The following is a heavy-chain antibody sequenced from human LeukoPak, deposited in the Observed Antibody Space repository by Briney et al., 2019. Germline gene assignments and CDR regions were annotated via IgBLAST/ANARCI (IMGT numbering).Heavy chain of an antibody. V-gene: IGHV3-21*01. CDR3: ASRGGDTAMVIDFDY. Sequence: GGSLRLSCAASGFTFSSYGMNWVRQAPGKGLEWVSSISSSSSYIYYADSVKGRFTISRGNAKDSLYLQMNSLRAEDTAVYYCASRGGDTAMVIDFDYWGQGTLVTVSS. J-gene: IGHJ4*02. D-gene: IGHD5-18*01. CDR1: GFTFSSYG. CDR2: ISSSSSYI.